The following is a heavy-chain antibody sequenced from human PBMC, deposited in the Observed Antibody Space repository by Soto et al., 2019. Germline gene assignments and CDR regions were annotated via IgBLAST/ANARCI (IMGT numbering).Heavy chain of an antibody. CDR2: IYYSGDT. D-gene: IGHD2-15*01. Sequence: QVRLQESGPRVVRPSQTLSLTCSVSGASINRGDYYWSWIRQSPGRGLEWIGSIYYSGDTNYNPSFGSRVIMSVDTSKNHVFLDPPLGAAADGAVYFCAREVGEIVQVRYYLGQGILMSVSS. J-gene: IGHJ4*02. CDR3: AREVGEIVQVRYY. CDR1: GASINRGDYY. V-gene: IGHV4-30-4*01.